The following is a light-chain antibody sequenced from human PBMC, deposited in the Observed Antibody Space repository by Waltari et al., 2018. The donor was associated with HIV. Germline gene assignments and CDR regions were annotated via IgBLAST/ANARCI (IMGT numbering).Light chain of an antibody. Sequence: EIVLTQSPGTLSLSPGERGTLSCRASQSVSSSYLAWYQQKPGQAPRLLIYGTSNRATGIPDRFSGSGSGTDFALTISRLEPEDFAMYYCQQYGNAPPLTFGGGTKVEIK. CDR3: QQYGNAPPLT. J-gene: IGKJ4*01. CDR1: QSVSSSY. CDR2: GTS. V-gene: IGKV3-20*01.